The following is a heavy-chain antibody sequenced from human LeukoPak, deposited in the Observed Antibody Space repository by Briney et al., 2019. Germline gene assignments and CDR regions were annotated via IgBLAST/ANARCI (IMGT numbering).Heavy chain of an antibody. D-gene: IGHD1-26*01. CDR2: IIPIFGTA. CDR3: ALVGAHKVLSGDY. Sequence: ASVKVSCKASGGTFSSYAISWVRQAPGQGLEWMGGIIPIFGTANYAQKFQGRVTITADESTSTAYMELSSLRSEDTAVYYCALVGAHKVLSGDYWGQGTLVTVSS. J-gene: IGHJ4*02. V-gene: IGHV1-69*13. CDR1: GGTFSSYA.